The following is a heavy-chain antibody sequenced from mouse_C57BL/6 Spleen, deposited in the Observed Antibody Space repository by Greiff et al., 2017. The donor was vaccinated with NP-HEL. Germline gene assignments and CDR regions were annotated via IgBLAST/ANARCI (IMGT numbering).Heavy chain of an antibody. CDR1: GISITTGNYR. J-gene: IGHJ3*01. V-gene: IGHV3-5*01. Sequence: EVKLVESGPGLVKPSQTVFLTCTVTGISITTGNYRWSWIRQFPGNKLEWIGYIYYSGTITYNPSLTRRTTITRDTPTNQFFLEMISLTAEDTATYYCARDQDGYYPFAYWGQGTLVTVSA. CDR2: IYYSGTI. D-gene: IGHD2-3*01. CDR3: ARDQDGYYPFAY.